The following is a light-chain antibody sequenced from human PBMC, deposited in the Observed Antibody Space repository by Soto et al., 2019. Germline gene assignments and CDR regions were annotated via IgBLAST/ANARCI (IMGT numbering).Light chain of an antibody. CDR1: SRDVGGYNY. CDR3: SSYTSSNTWV. J-gene: IGLJ3*02. CDR2: EVS. V-gene: IGLV2-14*01. Sequence: QSALTQPASVSGSPGQSITISCAGTSRDVGGYNYVSWYQQHPGKVPRLMIYEVSNRPSGLSNRFSGSKSGNTASLTISGLQAEDEADYYCSSYTSSNTWVFGGGTKLTVL.